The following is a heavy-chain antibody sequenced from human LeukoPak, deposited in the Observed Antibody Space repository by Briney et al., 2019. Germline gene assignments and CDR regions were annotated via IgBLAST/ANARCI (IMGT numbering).Heavy chain of an antibody. D-gene: IGHD3-22*01. J-gene: IGHJ4*02. V-gene: IGHV3-23*01. Sequence: GGSLRLSCAASGFTFTSYAMSWVRQAPGKGLEWVSAISGSGGSTYYADSVKGRFTISRDKSKNTLYLQMDSLRAEDTAVYYCAKDGDSSGYYWRKYYLDYWGQGTLVTVSS. CDR3: AKDGDSSGYYWRKYYLDY. CDR2: ISGSGGST. CDR1: GFTFTSYA.